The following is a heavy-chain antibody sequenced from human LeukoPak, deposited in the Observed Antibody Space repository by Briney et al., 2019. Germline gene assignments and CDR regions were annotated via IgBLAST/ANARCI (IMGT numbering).Heavy chain of an antibody. Sequence: SETLSLTCTVSGGSVSSGSYYWSWIRQPPGKELEWIGYIDYSGSAKYNPSLKSRVTISVDTSKNQFSLKLSSVTAADTAVYFCARDSSIAAHYFDYWGQGTQVTVSS. D-gene: IGHD6-6*01. CDR1: GGSVSSGSYY. CDR2: IDYSGSA. J-gene: IGHJ4*02. V-gene: IGHV4-61*01. CDR3: ARDSSIAAHYFDY.